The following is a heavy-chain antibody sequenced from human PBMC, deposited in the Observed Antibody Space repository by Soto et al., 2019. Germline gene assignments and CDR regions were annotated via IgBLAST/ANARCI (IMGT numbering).Heavy chain of an antibody. CDR2: IIPIFGTA. CDR3: ARRVRIAAAVLAFNGMDV. Sequence: QVQLVQSGAEVKKPGSSVKVSCKASGGTFSSYAISWVRQAPGQGLEWMGGIIPIFGTANYAQKFQGRVTITADKSTSTAYMELSSLRSEDTAVYYCARRVRIAAAVLAFNGMDVWCQGTTVTVSS. D-gene: IGHD6-13*01. V-gene: IGHV1-69*06. J-gene: IGHJ6*02. CDR1: GGTFSSYA.